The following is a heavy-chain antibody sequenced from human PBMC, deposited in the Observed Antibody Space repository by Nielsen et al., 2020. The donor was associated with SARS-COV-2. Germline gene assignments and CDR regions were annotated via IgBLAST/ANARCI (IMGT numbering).Heavy chain of an antibody. CDR3: ARDSVAATGQIYFYGFDV. V-gene: IGHV3-7*03. J-gene: IGHJ6*02. CDR2: IKEDGSEK. Sequence: GESLKISCAASGFTFSNAWMSWVRQAPGKGLEWVANIKEDGSEKYYVDSVKGRFSISRDNAKNSLYLQMNSLRVEDTAMYYCARDSVAATGQIYFYGFDVWGQGTTVTVSS. D-gene: IGHD2-15*01. CDR1: GFTFSNAW.